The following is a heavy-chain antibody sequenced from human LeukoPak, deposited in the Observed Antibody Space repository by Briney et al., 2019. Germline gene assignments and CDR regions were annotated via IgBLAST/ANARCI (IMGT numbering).Heavy chain of an antibody. CDR1: GFTFSSYA. CDR3: ARGDSSGYFDY. V-gene: IGHV3-33*08. J-gene: IGHJ4*02. Sequence: GGSLRLSCAASGFTFSSYAMSWVRQAPGKGLEWVAVIWYDGSNKYYADSVKGRFTISRDNSKNTLYLQMNSLRAEDTAVYYCARGDSSGYFDYWGQGTLVTVSS. D-gene: IGHD3-22*01. CDR2: IWYDGSNK.